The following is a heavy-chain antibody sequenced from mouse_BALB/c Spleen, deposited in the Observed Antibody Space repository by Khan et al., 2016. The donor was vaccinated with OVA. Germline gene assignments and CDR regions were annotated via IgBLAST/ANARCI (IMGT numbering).Heavy chain of an antibody. J-gene: IGHJ3*01. CDR1: GYSITSDYA. Sequence: EVQLQESGPGLVKPSQSLSLTCTVTGYSITSDYAWNWIRQFPGNKLEWMGYISYSGSTTYNPSLKSRISFTRDTSKNQFFLQLNSVTTEDTATYYCARWFTYWGQGTLVTVSA. CDR3: ARWFTY. V-gene: IGHV3-2*02. CDR2: ISYSGST.